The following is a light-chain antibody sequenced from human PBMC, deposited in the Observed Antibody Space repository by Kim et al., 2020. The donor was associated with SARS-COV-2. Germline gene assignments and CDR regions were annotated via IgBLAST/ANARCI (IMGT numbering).Light chain of an antibody. CDR3: LQDYNYPWT. CDR1: QGIRND. V-gene: IGKV1-6*01. CDR2: AAS. Sequence: ASVGERVTITGRASQGIRNDLGWYQQKPGKAPKLLIDAASSLQSGVPSRFSGSGSGTDFTLTISSLQPEDFATYYCLQDYNYPWTFGQGTKVDIK. J-gene: IGKJ1*01.